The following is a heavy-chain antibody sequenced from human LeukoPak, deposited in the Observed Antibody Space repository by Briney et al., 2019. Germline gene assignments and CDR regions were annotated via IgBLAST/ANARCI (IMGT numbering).Heavy chain of an antibody. V-gene: IGHV3-11*01. CDR3: ASTRTFDY. J-gene: IGHJ4*02. CDR2: ISSSGSTI. Sequence: GGSLRLSCAASGFTFNNFAMSWIRQAPGKGLECVSYISSSGSTIYYADSVKGRFTISRDNAKNSLYLQMNSLRVEDTAVYYCASTRTFDYWGQGTLVTVSS. D-gene: IGHD1-26*01. CDR1: GFTFNNFA.